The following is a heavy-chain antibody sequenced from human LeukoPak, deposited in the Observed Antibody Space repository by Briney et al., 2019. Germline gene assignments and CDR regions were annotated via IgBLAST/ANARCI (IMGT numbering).Heavy chain of an antibody. J-gene: IGHJ4*02. CDR1: GDSFSTFS. D-gene: IGHD1-1*01. Sequence: PSETLSLTCTLSGDSFSTFSWSWIRQPPGKGLERIGYIQASGDTSFNPALKSRVTVSVGTSKHAFSLHLSSVTAADTAVYYCARLIRNWNDHFDSWGQGILVTVSS. CDR3: ARLIRNWNDHFDS. V-gene: IGHV4-4*09. CDR2: IQASGDT.